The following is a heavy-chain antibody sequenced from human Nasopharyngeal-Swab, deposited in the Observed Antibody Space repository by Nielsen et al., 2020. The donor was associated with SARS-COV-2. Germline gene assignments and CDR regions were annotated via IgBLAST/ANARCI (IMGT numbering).Heavy chain of an antibody. J-gene: IGHJ6*03. D-gene: IGHD2-2*01. CDR2: ISSSGSTI. CDR3: ARVIWDCSSTSCTYYCYYYMDV. CDR1: GFTFSDYY. V-gene: IGHV3-11*01. Sequence: GGSLRLSCAASGFTFSDYYMSWIRQAPGKGLEWVSYISSSGSTIYYADSVKGRFTISRDNAKNSLYLQMNSLRAEDTAVYYCARVIWDCSSTSCTYYCYYYMDVWGKGTTVTVSS.